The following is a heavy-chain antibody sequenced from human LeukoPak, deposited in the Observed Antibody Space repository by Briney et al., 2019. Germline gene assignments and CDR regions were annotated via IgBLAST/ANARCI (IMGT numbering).Heavy chain of an antibody. J-gene: IGHJ6*02. CDR1: GFTFSSYG. V-gene: IGHV3-33*01. CDR3: ARDICSSTSCYSYYYYGMDV. D-gene: IGHD2-2*01. CDR2: IWYDGSNK. Sequence: GRSLRLSCAASGFTFSSYGMHWVRQAPGKGLEWVAVIWYDGSNKYYADSVKGRFTISRDNSKNTLYLQMNSLRAEDTAVYYCARDICSSTSCYSYYYYGMDVWGQGTTVTVSS.